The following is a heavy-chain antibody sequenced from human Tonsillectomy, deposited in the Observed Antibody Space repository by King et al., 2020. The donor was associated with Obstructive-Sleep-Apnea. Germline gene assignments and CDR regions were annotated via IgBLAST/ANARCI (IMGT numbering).Heavy chain of an antibody. CDR1: GHSFTNYW. Sequence: QLVQSGAEVKKPGESLKISCKGSGHSFTNYWIAWVRQVPGKGLEWMGIIYPGDSDTTYSPSFRGQVTVSVDKSISTAYLQWSSLKASDTAMYYCGRGNRGTGADYYFDYWGQGTLVTVSS. J-gene: IGHJ4*02. D-gene: IGHD7-27*01. CDR2: IYPGDSDT. V-gene: IGHV5-51*01. CDR3: GRGNRGTGADYYFDY.